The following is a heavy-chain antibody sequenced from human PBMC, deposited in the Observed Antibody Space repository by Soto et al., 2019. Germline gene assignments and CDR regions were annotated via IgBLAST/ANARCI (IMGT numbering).Heavy chain of an antibody. CDR1: GGSISSSSYY. D-gene: IGHD1-26*01. V-gene: IGHV4-61*01. J-gene: IGHJ5*02. CDR2: IYYSGTT. Sequence: PSETLSLTCTVSGGSISSSSYYWSWIRQPPGKGLEWIGHIYYSGTTNYNPSLKSRITISVDTSKNQFSLKLSSVTAADTAVYYRARAVETGANWFDPRGQGTLVTGAS. CDR3: ARAVETGANWFDP.